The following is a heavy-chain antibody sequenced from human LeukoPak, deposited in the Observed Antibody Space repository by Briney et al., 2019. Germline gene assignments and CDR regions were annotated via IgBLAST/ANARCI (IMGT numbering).Heavy chain of an antibody. CDR2: IYPGDSDT. J-gene: IGHJ3*02. V-gene: IGHV5-51*01. CDR1: GYSFTSFW. D-gene: IGHD3-22*01. Sequence: GEPLKISCKASGYSFTSFWIGWVRQMPGKGLEWMGIIYPGDSDTRYSPSCQGQVTISADKSISTAYLQWSSLKASDTAMYYCARFRPDYYYDYAFDIWGQGTMVTVSS. CDR3: ARFRPDYYYDYAFDI.